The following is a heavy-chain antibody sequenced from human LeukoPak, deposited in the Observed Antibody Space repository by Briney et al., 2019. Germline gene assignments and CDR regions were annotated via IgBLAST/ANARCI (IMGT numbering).Heavy chain of an antibody. D-gene: IGHD6-19*01. CDR1: GFTFSHAW. V-gene: IGHV3-30-3*01. CDR3: ARGSYSSGFGNDY. CDR2: ISYDGSNK. J-gene: IGHJ4*02. Sequence: GGSLRLSCAASGFTFSHAWMSWVRQAPGKGLEWVAVISYDGSNKYYADSVKGRFTISRDNSKNTLYLQMNSLRAEDTAVYYCARGSYSSGFGNDYWGQGTLVTVSS.